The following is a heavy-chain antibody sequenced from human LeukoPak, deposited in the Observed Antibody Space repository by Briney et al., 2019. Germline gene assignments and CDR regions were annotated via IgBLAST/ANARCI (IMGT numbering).Heavy chain of an antibody. Sequence: GGSLRLSCAASGFTLSSYAMSWVRQAPGKGLEWVSAISGSGGSTYYADSVKGRFTISRDNSKNTLYLQMNSLRAEDTAVYYCAKDVYDPVYYDSSGYSVWGQGTLVTVSS. CDR1: GFTLSSYA. V-gene: IGHV3-23*01. CDR3: AKDVYDPVYYDSSGYSV. J-gene: IGHJ4*02. CDR2: ISGSGGST. D-gene: IGHD3-22*01.